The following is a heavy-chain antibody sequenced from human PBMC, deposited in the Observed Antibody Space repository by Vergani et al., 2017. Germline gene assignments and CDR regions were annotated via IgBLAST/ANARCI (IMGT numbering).Heavy chain of an antibody. D-gene: IGHD6-19*01. CDR3: SSDTHSGQRADR. Sequence: QVQLQESGPGLVKPSETLSLICSVSGYSISSGYFWGWIRQSPGKGLEWLGTIDRIGSTHPSPSLKRRLTISVDTSKNQFSLTLTSVTAADTAVYYCSSDTHSGQRADRWGQGILVTVTS. CDR1: GYSISSGYF. V-gene: IGHV4-38-2*02. J-gene: IGHJ5*02. CDR2: IDRIGST.